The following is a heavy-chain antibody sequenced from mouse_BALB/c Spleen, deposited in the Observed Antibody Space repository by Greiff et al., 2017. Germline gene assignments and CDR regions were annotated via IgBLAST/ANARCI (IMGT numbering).Heavy chain of an antibody. CDR1: GYTFTSYW. V-gene: IGHV1-5*01. CDR3: TRWDGYYVGAMDY. Sequence: EVQLQQSGTVLARPGASVKMSCKASGYTFTSYWMHWVKQRPGQGLEWIGAIYPGNSDTSYNQKFKGKAKLTAVTSTSTAYMELSSLTNEDSAVYYCTRWDGYYVGAMDYWGQGTSVTVSS. CDR2: IYPGNSDT. J-gene: IGHJ4*01. D-gene: IGHD2-3*01.